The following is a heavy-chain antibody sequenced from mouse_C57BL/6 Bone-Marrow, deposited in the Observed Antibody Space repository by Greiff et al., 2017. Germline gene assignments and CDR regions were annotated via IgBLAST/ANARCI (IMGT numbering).Heavy chain of an antibody. CDR1: GYTFTDYY. Sequence: VQLQQSGPVLVKPGASVKMSCKASGYTFTDYYMNWVKQSHGKSLEWIGVINPYNGGTSYNQKFKGKATLTVDKSSSTAYMELNSLTSEDSAVYYCARFGSNSYAMDYWGQGTSVTVSS. J-gene: IGHJ4*01. V-gene: IGHV1-19*01. CDR3: ARFGSNSYAMDY. CDR2: INPYNGGT. D-gene: IGHD2-5*01.